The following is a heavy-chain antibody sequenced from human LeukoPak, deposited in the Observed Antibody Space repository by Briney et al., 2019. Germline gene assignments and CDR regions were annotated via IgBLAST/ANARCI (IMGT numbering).Heavy chain of an antibody. D-gene: IGHD5/OR15-5a*01. CDR2: IKQDGSEK. CDR3: ARYHGVYIAY. V-gene: IGHV3-7*01. CDR1: GFTFSVFW. J-gene: IGHJ4*02. Sequence: TGGSLRLSCAASGFTFSVFWMSWVRQAPGKGLEWVANIKQDGSEKYYVDSVKGRLTISRDNDNNSMYLQINSLRAEDTAVYYCARYHGVYIAYWGQGTLVTVSS.